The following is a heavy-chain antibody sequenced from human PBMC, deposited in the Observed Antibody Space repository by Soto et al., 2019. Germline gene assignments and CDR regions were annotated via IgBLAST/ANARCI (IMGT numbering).Heavy chain of an antibody. CDR1: GFTFSSYG. V-gene: IGHV3-33*01. D-gene: IGHD6-6*01. Sequence: QVQLVESGGGVVQPGRSLRLSGAASGFTFSSYGMHWVRQAPGKGLDWVAVIWYDGSNKYYADSVKGRFTISRDNSKNTLYLQRNSLRAEDTAVYYCARDRSIAAHQRLPQNAFDYWGQGTLVTVSS. CDR3: ARDRSIAAHQRLPQNAFDY. CDR2: IWYDGSNK. J-gene: IGHJ4*02.